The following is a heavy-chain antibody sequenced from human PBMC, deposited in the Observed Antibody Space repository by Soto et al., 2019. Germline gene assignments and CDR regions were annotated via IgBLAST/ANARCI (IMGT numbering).Heavy chain of an antibody. J-gene: IGHJ4*02. CDR1: GGSISSGDYY. V-gene: IGHV4-30-4*01. CDR2: IYYSGST. Sequence: QVQLQESGPGLVKPSQTLSLTCTVSGGSISSGDYYWSWIRQPPGKGLEWIRYIYYSGSTYYNPSLKSRVTISVDTSKNQFSLKLRSVTAADTAVYYCARDRRYSGYDRSPGGFDYWGQGTLVTVSS. D-gene: IGHD5-12*01. CDR3: ARDRRYSGYDRSPGGFDY.